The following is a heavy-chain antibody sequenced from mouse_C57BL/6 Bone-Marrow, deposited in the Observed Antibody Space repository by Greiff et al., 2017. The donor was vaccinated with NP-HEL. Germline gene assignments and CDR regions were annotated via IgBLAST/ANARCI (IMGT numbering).Heavy chain of an antibody. CDR3: ARHYYSNDFDY. J-gene: IGHJ2*01. CDR1: GFTFSSYG. Sequence: EVKLVESGGDLVKPGGSLKLSCAASGFTFSSYGMSWVRQTPDQRLEWVATISSGGSYTYYPDSVKGRFTISRDNAKNTLYLQMSSLKSEDTAMYYCARHYYSNDFDYWGQGTTLTVSS. V-gene: IGHV5-6*01. CDR2: ISSGGSYT. D-gene: IGHD2-5*01.